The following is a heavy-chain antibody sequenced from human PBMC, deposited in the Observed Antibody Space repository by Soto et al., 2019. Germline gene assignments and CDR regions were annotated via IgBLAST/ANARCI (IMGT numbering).Heavy chain of an antibody. CDR2: ISWNSGSI. D-gene: IGHD3-22*01. J-gene: IGHJ2*01. Sequence: EVQLVESGGGLVQPGRSLRLSCAAAGFTFDDYAMHWVRQAPGKGLEWVSGISWNSGSIGYADSVKGRFTISRDNAKNSLYLQMNSLRAEGTSLYYCAQGAGYYQSSGYYHYWYFDLWGRGTLVTVSS. V-gene: IGHV3-9*01. CDR1: GFTFDDYA. CDR3: AQGAGYYQSSGYYHYWYFDL.